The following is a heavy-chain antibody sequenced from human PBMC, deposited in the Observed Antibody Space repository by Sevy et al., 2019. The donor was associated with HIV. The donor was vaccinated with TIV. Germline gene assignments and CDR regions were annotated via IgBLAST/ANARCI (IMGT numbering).Heavy chain of an antibody. D-gene: IGHD3-16*01. J-gene: IGHJ4*02. CDR1: YFTFSAYA. Sequence: GGSLRLSCAASYFTFSAYAMSWVRQAPGKGLEWVSTISGSATGTSFADSGKGRFTISRDNSKNTLYLQMNSLRPEDTAVYYCAKDRDWLGEHYFDSWGQGTLVTVSS. CDR2: ISGSATGT. CDR3: AKDRDWLGEHYFDS. V-gene: IGHV3-23*01.